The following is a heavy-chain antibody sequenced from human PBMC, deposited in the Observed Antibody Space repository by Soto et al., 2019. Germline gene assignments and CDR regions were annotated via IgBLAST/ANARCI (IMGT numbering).Heavy chain of an antibody. V-gene: IGHV4-59*01. Sequence: NPSETLSLTCTVSGGSISSYYWSWIRQPPGKGLEWIGYIYYSGSTNYNPSLKSRVTISVDTSKNQFSLKLSSVTAADTAVYYCARGRYYDFWSGYYYYYGMDVWGQGTTVTVSS. D-gene: IGHD3-3*01. CDR1: GGSISSYY. CDR3: ARGRYYDFWSGYYYYYGMDV. J-gene: IGHJ6*02. CDR2: IYYSGST.